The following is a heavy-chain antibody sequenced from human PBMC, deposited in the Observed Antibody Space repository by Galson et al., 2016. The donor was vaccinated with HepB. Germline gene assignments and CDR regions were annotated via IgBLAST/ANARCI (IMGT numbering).Heavy chain of an antibody. CDR1: GFTFSSFV. D-gene: IGHD2-2*01. J-gene: IGHJ6*04. CDR3: VQGSTAPAV. V-gene: IGHV3-23*01. Sequence: SLRLSCAASGFTFSSFVMNWVRQAPGKGLEWVSEISGRGIYTDYADSVKGRFTISRDNTKNTLSLQMNSLRAEDTAVYYCVQGSTAPAVWGKGTTVTVSS. CDR2: ISGRGIYT.